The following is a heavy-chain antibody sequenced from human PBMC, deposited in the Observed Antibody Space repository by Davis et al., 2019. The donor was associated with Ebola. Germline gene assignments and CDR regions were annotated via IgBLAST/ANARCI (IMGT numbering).Heavy chain of an antibody. J-gene: IGHJ3*02. CDR2: IYHSGTT. CDR1: GGSISSYY. V-gene: IGHV4-38-2*02. Sequence: SETLSLTCTVSGGSISSYYWGWIRQPPGKGLEWIGTIYHSGTTYYNPSLKSRVTISVDTSKNRFSLKLSSVTAADTAVYYCARVREQWLYDGFDIWGQGTMVTVSS. CDR3: ARVREQWLYDGFDI. D-gene: IGHD6-19*01.